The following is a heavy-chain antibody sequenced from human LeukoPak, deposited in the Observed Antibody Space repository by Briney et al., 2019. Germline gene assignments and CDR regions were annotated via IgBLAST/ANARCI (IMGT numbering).Heavy chain of an antibody. J-gene: IGHJ4*02. CDR1: GFTFGDYA. V-gene: IGHV3-49*04. CDR3: TRRGYYFDY. CDR2: IRSKVYGGTP. Sequence: PGGSLRLSCTAAGFTFGDYAMTWVRQAPGKGLEWVGLIRSKVYGGTPEYAASVKGRFTISRDDSKSIAYLQMNSLKTEDTAVYYCTRRGYYFDYWGQGTLVTVSS.